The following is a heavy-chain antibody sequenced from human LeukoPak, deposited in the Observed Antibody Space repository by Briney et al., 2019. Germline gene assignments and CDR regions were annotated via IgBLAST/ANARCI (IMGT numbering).Heavy chain of an antibody. CDR1: GGSISSGSYY. V-gene: IGHV4-61*02. CDR2: IYTSGST. D-gene: IGHD4-23*01. J-gene: IGHJ4*02. Sequence: PSETLSLTCTVSGGSISSGSYYWSWIRQPAGKGLEWIGRIYTSGSTNYNPSLKSRVTISVDTSKNQFSLKLSSVTAADTAVYYCARRRWSYFDYWGQGTLVTVSS. CDR3: ARRRWSYFDY.